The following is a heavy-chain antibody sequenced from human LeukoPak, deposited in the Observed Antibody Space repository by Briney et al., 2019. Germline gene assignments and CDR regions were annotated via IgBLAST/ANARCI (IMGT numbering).Heavy chain of an antibody. J-gene: IGHJ3*02. V-gene: IGHV1-2*06. Sequence: GASVKVSCRASEYTFTGYYMHWVRQAPGQGLEWMGRINPNSGGTNYAQKFQGRVTLTRDTSISTAYMELSSLRSDDTAVYYCSRSATGTEYDASDIWGQGTMVTVSS. CDR3: SRSATGTEYDASDI. D-gene: IGHD1-1*01. CDR2: INPNSGGT. CDR1: EYTFTGYY.